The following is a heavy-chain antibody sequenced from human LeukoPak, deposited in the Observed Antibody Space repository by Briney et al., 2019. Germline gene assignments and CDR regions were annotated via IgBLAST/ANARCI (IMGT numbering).Heavy chain of an antibody. CDR3: AKSPAVDAAFDI. V-gene: IGHV3-23*01. D-gene: IGHD4-23*01. CDR2: ISGSGGST. J-gene: IGHJ3*02. Sequence: PGGSLRLSCSASGFTSSSYAMHWVRQAPGKGLEWVSAISGSGGSTYYADSVKGRFTISRDNSKNTLYLQMNSLRAEDTAVYYCAKSPAVDAAFDIWGQGTMVTVSS. CDR1: GFTSSSYA.